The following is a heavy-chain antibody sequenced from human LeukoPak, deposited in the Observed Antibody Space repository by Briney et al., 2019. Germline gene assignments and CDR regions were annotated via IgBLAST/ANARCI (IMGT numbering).Heavy chain of an antibody. CDR2: ISSSSSYI. CDR1: GFTFSRHS. CDR3: ARDSGNYLDAFDI. J-gene: IGHJ3*02. D-gene: IGHD1-7*01. Sequence: GGSLRLSCAASGFTFSRHSINWVRQTPGKGLEWVSSISSSSSYIYYADSVKGRFTISRDNAKNSLYLQMNSLRAEDTAVYYCARDSGNYLDAFDIWGQGTMVTVSS. V-gene: IGHV3-21*01.